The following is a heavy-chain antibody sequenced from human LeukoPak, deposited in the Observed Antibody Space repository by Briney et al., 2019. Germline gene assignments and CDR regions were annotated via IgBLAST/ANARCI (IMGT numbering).Heavy chain of an antibody. J-gene: IGHJ4*02. CDR1: GFTFSSYS. D-gene: IGHD2-15*01. Sequence: GGSLRLSCAASGFTFSSYSMNWVRQAPGKGLEWVSSISSSSSYIYYADSVKGRFTISRDNAKNSLYLQMNSLRAEDTAVYYCARSRLAVVAATPWAYWGQGTLVTVSS. V-gene: IGHV3-21*01. CDR2: ISSSSSYI. CDR3: ARSRLAVVAATPWAY.